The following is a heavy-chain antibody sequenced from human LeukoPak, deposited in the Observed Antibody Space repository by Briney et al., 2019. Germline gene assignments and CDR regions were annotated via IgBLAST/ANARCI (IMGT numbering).Heavy chain of an antibody. J-gene: IGHJ2*01. CDR1: GFTFSSYE. CDR3: ARDSARLGEVARTSFDL. CDR2: ISSSGSTI. D-gene: IGHD3-10*01. Sequence: GGSLRLSCAASGFTFSSYEMNWVRQAPGKGLEWVSYISSSGSTIYYADSVKGRFTISRDNAKNSLYLQMNSLGAEDTAVYYCARDSARLGEVARTSFDLWGRGTLVTVSS. V-gene: IGHV3-48*03.